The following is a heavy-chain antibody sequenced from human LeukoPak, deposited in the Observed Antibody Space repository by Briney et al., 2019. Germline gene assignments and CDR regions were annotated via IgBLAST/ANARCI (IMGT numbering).Heavy chain of an antibody. V-gene: IGHV3-30*09. CDR3: AIKGLLQPNGNAFDI. CDR2: ISYDGSNE. D-gene: IGHD3-22*01. Sequence: GGSLRLSCAASRFTFSSYAMHWVRQAPGKGLEWVAVISYDGSNEYYADSAKGRFAISRDNSKNTLYLQMNSLRAEDTAVYYCAIKGLLQPNGNAFDIWGQGTMVTVSS. CDR1: RFTFSSYA. J-gene: IGHJ3*02.